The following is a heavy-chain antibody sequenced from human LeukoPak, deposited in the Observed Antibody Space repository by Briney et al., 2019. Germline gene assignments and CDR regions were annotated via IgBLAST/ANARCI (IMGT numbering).Heavy chain of an antibody. Sequence: SETLSLTCAFYGGSFSSYSWNWNRQPPGKGLEWIGEINHSGSANYNPSLKSRVTISVDTSKTQFSLKLSSVTAADTAVYYCARRPLSLAVPGDYWGQGTLVTVSA. CDR2: INHSGSA. D-gene: IGHD6-19*01. CDR1: GGSFSSYS. J-gene: IGHJ4*02. V-gene: IGHV4-34*01. CDR3: ARRPLSLAVPGDY.